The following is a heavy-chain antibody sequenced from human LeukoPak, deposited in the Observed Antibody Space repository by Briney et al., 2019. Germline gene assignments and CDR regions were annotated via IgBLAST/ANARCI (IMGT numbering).Heavy chain of an antibody. V-gene: IGHV4-59*01. Sequence: SETLSLTCTVSGGSISSYYWSWIRQPPGKGLEWIGYIYHSGSTNYNPSLKSRVTISVDTSKNQFSLKLSSVTAADTAVYYCARALAGTGPRSPWFDPWGQGTLVAVSS. CDR2: IYHSGST. CDR3: ARALAGTGPRSPWFDP. J-gene: IGHJ5*02. D-gene: IGHD6-13*01. CDR1: GGSISSYY.